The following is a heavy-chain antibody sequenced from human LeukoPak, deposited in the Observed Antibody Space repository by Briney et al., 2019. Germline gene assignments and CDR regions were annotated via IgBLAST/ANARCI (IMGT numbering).Heavy chain of an antibody. V-gene: IGHV4-31*03. CDR1: GGSISSGGYY. J-gene: IGHJ4*02. CDR3: ARGRDYGDYSPHSDY. CDR2: IYYSGST. Sequence: SETLSLTCTVSGGSISSGGYYWSCLRQHPGKGLEWIGYIYYSGSTYYNPSLKSRVTISVDTSKNQFSLKLSSVTAADTAVYYCARGRDYGDYSPHSDYWGQGTLVTVSS. D-gene: IGHD4-17*01.